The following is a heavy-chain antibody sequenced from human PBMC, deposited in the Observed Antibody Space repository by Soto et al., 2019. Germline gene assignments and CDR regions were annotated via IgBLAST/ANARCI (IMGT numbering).Heavy chain of an antibody. J-gene: IGHJ4*02. Sequence: GESLKISCKGSGYSFSTYWIGWVRQMPGKGLEWMGVIYPGDSEARYSPPFQGQVTFSVDKSISTAYLQWSSLKASDIAMYYCARWPEIAARPAGYWGQGTLVTAPQ. CDR3: ARWPEIAARPAGY. V-gene: IGHV5-51*01. CDR2: IYPGDSEA. CDR1: GYSFSTYW. D-gene: IGHD6-6*01.